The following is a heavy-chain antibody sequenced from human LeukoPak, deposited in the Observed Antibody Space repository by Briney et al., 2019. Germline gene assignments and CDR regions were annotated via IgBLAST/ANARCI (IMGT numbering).Heavy chain of an antibody. Sequence: GASVKVSCKASGFTFTSSAMQWVRQARGQRLEWIGWIVVGSGNTNYAQKFQERVTITRDMSTSTAYMELSSLRSEDTAVYYCARDPRRRDGYNFGCYYYMDVWGKGTTVTVSS. J-gene: IGHJ6*03. CDR1: GFTFTSSA. CDR2: IVVGSGNT. CDR3: ARDPRRRDGYNFGCYYYMDV. V-gene: IGHV1-58*02. D-gene: IGHD5-24*01.